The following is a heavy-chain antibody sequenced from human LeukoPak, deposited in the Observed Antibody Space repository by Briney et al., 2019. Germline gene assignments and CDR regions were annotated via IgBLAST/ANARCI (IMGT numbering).Heavy chain of an antibody. CDR1: GGTFSSYA. V-gene: IGHV1-69*13. CDR2: IIPIFGTA. CDR3: AGVTTFVGYDWYYFDY. Sequence: SVKVSCKASGGTFSSYAISWVRPAPGQGLEWMGGIIPIFGTANYAQKFQGRVTITADESTSTAYMELSSLRSEDTAVYYCAGVTTFVGYDWYYFDYWGQGTLVTVSS. J-gene: IGHJ4*02. D-gene: IGHD4-11*01.